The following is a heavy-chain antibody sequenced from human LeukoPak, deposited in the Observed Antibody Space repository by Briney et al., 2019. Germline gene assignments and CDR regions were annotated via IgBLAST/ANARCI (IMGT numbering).Heavy chain of an antibody. CDR1: GYTFTSYD. V-gene: IGHV1-8*01. CDR2: MNPNSGNT. J-gene: IGHJ6*02. D-gene: IGHD2-15*01. Sequence: GASVKVSCKASGYTFTSYDINWVRQATGQGLEWMGWMNPNSGNTGYAQKFQGRVTMTRNTSISTAYMELSSLRSEDTAVYYCARGEYCSGGSCYSDGMDVWGQGTTVTVSS. CDR3: ARGEYCSGGSCYSDGMDV.